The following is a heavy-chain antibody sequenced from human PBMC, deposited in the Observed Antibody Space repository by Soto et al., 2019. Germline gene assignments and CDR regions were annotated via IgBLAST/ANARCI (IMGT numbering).Heavy chain of an antibody. CDR2: IWYDGSNK. CDR3: ARDPGSGCPLRHCMDV. J-gene: IGHJ6*02. Sequence: PGGSLRLSCAASGFTFSSYGMHWVRQAPGKGLEWVAVIWYDGSNKYYADSVKGRFTISRDNSKNTLYLQMNSLRAEDTVVYYCARDPGSGCPLRHCMDVWGQGTTVTVSS. CDR1: GFTFSSYG. V-gene: IGHV3-33*01. D-gene: IGHD6-19*01.